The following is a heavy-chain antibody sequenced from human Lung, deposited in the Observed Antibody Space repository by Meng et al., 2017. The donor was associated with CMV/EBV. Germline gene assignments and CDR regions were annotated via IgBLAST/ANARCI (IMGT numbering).Heavy chain of an antibody. V-gene: IGHV3-21*01. Sequence: ESXKISXAASGFTFSSYSMNWVRQAPGKGLEWVSSISSSSSYIYYADSVKGRFTISRDNAKNSLYLQMNSLRAEDTAVYYCARDSGYYYDAFDIWGQGPMVTVSS. CDR3: ARDSGYYYDAFDI. CDR1: GFTFSSYS. J-gene: IGHJ3*02. CDR2: ISSSSSYI. D-gene: IGHD3-22*01.